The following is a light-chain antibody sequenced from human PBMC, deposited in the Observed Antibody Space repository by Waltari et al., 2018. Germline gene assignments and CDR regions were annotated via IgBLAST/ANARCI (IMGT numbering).Light chain of an antibody. CDR1: SSNFGSPV. CDR3: ATWDFSLGAPL. J-gene: IGLJ2*01. CDR2: SND. V-gene: IGLV1-44*01. Sequence: QSILTQPPPVSATPGQRVIISCSGGSSNFGSPVVHRYQQLPGAAPNLLIYSNDGRPSGVPDRFSGSKSGTSASLAISGLQSDDEGDYYCATWDFSLGAPLFGGGTKVTVL.